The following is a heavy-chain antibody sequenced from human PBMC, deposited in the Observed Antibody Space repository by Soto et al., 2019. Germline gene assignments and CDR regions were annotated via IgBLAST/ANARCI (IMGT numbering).Heavy chain of an antibody. Sequence: ASVKVSCKASGGTFSSYAISWVRQAPGQGLEWMGGIIPIFGTANYAQKFQGRVTITADESTSTAYMELSSLRSEDTAVYYCARDSRAAAGTDFDYWGQGTLVTVSS. J-gene: IGHJ4*02. CDR2: IIPIFGTA. D-gene: IGHD6-13*01. V-gene: IGHV1-69*13. CDR3: ARDSRAAAGTDFDY. CDR1: GGTFSSYA.